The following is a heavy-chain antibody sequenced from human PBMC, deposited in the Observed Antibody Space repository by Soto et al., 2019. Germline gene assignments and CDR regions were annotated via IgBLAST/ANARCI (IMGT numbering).Heavy chain of an antibody. V-gene: IGHV3-23*01. CDR3: VKEGRLGVEGLDF. J-gene: IGHJ4*02. CDR2: FRGDVDET. CDR1: GFSFSNHA. Sequence: EVQLLESGGDLVQPGGSLTLSCAVSGFSFSNHAVHWVRQAPGEGLEWVSGFRGDVDETFYADSVKGRFTISRDNSKNTLYLQMNSLRAEDTAIYYCVKEGRLGVEGLDFWGQGTLVTVSS. D-gene: IGHD1-26*01.